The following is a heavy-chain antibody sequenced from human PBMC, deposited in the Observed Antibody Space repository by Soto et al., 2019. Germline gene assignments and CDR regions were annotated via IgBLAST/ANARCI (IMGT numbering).Heavy chain of an antibody. V-gene: IGHV3-33*01. CDR2: IWYDGSNK. CDR1: GFTFSSYG. J-gene: IGHJ3*02. D-gene: IGHD6-19*01. Sequence: QVQLVESGGGVVQLGGSLRLSCAASGFTFSSYGMHWFCEAPGKGLEWVAFIWYDGSNKYYADSVKGRYTISRDDSKNTVYLQMNSLGAEDTAVYYCTRDPLIAVAAYDAFDIWGQGTSVTVSS. CDR3: TRDPLIAVAAYDAFDI.